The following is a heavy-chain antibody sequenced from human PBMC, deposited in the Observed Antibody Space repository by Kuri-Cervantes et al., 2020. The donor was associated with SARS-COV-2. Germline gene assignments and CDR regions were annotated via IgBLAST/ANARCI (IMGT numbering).Heavy chain of an antibody. CDR2: ISYDGSNK. D-gene: IGHD3-3*01. CDR3: ARESTLRFLEWSKTYYYYYGMDV. J-gene: IGHJ6*02. CDR1: GFTISSYA. Sequence: GGSLRLSCAASGFTISSYAMHWVRQAPGKGLEWVAVISYDGSNKYYADSVKGRFTISRDNSKNTLYLQMNSLRAEDTAVYYCARESTLRFLEWSKTYYYYYGMDVWGQGTTVTVSS. V-gene: IGHV3-30-3*01.